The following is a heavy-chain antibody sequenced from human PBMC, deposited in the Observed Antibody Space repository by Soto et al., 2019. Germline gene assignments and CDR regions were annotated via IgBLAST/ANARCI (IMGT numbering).Heavy chain of an antibody. Sequence: ASVKVSCKASGNTFTSYDINWVRQATGHGLEWMGWINPNSGNIGYAQKFQGRVTMTRDTAIRTAYMEVSRLRSDDTAVYYRARGRASGSYYLLDYWGQGTLVTVSS. V-gene: IGHV1-8*01. CDR3: ARGRASGSYYLLDY. CDR2: INPNSGNI. D-gene: IGHD3-10*01. CDR1: GNTFTSYD. J-gene: IGHJ4*02.